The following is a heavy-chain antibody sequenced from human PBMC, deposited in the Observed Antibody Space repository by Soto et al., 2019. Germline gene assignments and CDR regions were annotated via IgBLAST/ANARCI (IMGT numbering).Heavy chain of an antibody. J-gene: IGHJ3*02. V-gene: IGHV3-7*05. D-gene: IGHD3-22*01. CDR3: ARDVSPGSGPYYDAFDI. CDR1: GFTFSDYW. Sequence: EVQLVESGGGLVQPGESLSLSCSASGFTFSDYWMTWVRQAPGKGLEWVANIRKDESKKSYLDSVRGRFTVSRDNARNLLYLQMDSLRAEDTALYYCARDVSPGSGPYYDAFDIWGQGTMVTVSS. CDR2: IRKDESKK.